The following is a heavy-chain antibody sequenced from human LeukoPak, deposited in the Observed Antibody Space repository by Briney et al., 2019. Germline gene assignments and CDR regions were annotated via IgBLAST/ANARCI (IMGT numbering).Heavy chain of an antibody. J-gene: IGHJ5*02. CDR2: IDPSESYT. Sequence: GESLKISFKGSGYSFTGYWITWVRQVPGKGLEWMGRIDPSESYTNYSPYFQGHVTISADKSISTAYLQWSSLKASDTATYYCARHHSSNWRGFDPWGQGTLVTVSS. V-gene: IGHV5-10-1*01. CDR1: GYSFTGYW. D-gene: IGHD6-13*01. CDR3: ARHHSSNWRGFDP.